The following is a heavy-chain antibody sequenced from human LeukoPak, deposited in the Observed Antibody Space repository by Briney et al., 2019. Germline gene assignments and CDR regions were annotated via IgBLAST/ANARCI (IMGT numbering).Heavy chain of an antibody. CDR1: GFSFSSYW. CDR3: ANIGIHGGSGSSWGSFDY. D-gene: IGHD6-13*01. Sequence: GGSLRLSCAASGFSFSSYWMSWVRQAPGKGLEWVANIKEDGSEKKYVDSVKGRFTISRDNAKDSLYLEMNSLRADDTAVYYCANIGIHGGSGSSWGSFDYWGQGALVTVSS. J-gene: IGHJ4*02. CDR2: IKEDGSEK. V-gene: IGHV3-7*03.